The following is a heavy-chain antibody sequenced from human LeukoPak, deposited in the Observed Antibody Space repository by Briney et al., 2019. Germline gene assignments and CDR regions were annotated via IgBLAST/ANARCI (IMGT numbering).Heavy chain of an antibody. V-gene: IGHV1-2*06. CDR3: ARTYDSSEVGAFDI. CDR1: GYTFTGYY. CDR2: INPNSGGT. J-gene: IGHJ3*02. D-gene: IGHD3-22*01. Sequence: ASVKVSCKASGYTFTGYYMHWVRQAPGQGLEWMGRINPNSGGTNYAQKFQGRVTMTRDTSISTAYMELSRLRSDDTAVYYCARTYDSSEVGAFDILGQGTMVTVSS.